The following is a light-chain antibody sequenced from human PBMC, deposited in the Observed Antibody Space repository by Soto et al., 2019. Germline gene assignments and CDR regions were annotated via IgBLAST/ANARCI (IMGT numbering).Light chain of an antibody. Sequence: EVVLTQSPGTLSLSPGERATLSCRASQSVLSDYLAWYQQKPGQAPRLLIYAASSSATGIPVRFSGSGSGPDFTLTISTLEPEDFAVYCCQQDDDSILYTFGQGTKLEIK. V-gene: IGKV3-20*01. CDR1: QSVLSDY. CDR3: QQDDDSILYT. J-gene: IGKJ2*01. CDR2: AAS.